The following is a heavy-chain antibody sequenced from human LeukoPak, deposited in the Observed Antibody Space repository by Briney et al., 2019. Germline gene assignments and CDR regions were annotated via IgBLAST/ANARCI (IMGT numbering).Heavy chain of an antibody. Sequence: ASVKVSCKASGYTFTGYYMHWVRQAPGQGLEWMGWINPNSGGTNYAQKFQGRVTMTRDTSISTAYMELSRLRSDDTAVYYCAREMRYCSSTSCFYYFDYWGQGTLVTVSS. CDR3: AREMRYCSSTSCFYYFDY. CDR1: GYTFTGYY. J-gene: IGHJ4*02. V-gene: IGHV1-2*02. D-gene: IGHD2-2*01. CDR2: INPNSGGT.